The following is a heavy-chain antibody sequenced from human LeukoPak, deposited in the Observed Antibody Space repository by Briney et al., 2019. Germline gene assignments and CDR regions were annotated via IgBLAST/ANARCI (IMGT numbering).Heavy chain of an antibody. V-gene: IGHV3-30*18. CDR2: ISYDGSNK. CDR1: GFTFSSYS. D-gene: IGHD2-2*02. J-gene: IGHJ6*04. CDR3: AKDLSLYGNYYYYGMDV. Sequence: SGGSLRLSCAASGFTFSSYSMHWVRQAPGKGLEWVAVISYDGSNKYYADSVKGRFTISRDNSKNTLYLQMNSLRAEDTAAYYCAKDLSLYGNYYYYGMDVWGKGTTVTVSS.